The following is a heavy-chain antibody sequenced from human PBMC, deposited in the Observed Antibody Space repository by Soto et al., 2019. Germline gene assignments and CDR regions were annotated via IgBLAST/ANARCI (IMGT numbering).Heavy chain of an antibody. D-gene: IGHD6-19*01. V-gene: IGHV4-59*01. J-gene: IGHJ6*03. CDR3: AREVVAVADHYYYYYMDV. CDR1: GGSISSYY. Sequence: PSETLSLTCTVSGGSISSYYWSWIRQPPGKGLEWIGYIYYSGSTNYNPSLKSRVTISVDTSKNQFSLKLSSVTAADTAVYYCAREVVAVADHYYYYYMDVWGKGTTVTVSS. CDR2: IYYSGST.